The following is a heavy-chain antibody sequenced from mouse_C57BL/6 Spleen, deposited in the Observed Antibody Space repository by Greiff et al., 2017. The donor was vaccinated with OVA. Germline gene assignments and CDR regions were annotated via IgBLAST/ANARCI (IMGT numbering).Heavy chain of an antibody. V-gene: IGHV5-9*01. CDR2: ISGGGGNT. CDR3: ARRGYYGSSNWYFDV. J-gene: IGHJ1*03. D-gene: IGHD1-1*01. Sequence: EVQLVESGGGLVKPGGSLKLSCAASGFTFSSYTMSWVRQTPEKRLEWVATISGGGGNTYYPDSVKGRFTISRDNAKNTLYLQMSSLRSEDTALYYCARRGYYGSSNWYFDVWGTGTTVTVSS. CDR1: GFTFSSYT.